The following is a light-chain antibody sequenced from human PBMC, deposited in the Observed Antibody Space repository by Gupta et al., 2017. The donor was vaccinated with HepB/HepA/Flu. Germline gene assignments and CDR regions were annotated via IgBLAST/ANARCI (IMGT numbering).Light chain of an antibody. Sequence: SVLPPPPSASVPPGQSVTISCSGNSSNIGSNYVYWYQQLPGTAPKLLIYRNNQRPSGVPDRFSGSKSGTSASLAISGLRAEDEADYYCAAWDDSLSGPVFGGGTKLTVL. CDR2: RNN. CDR3: AAWDDSLSGPV. V-gene: IGLV1-47*01. CDR1: SSNIGSNY. J-gene: IGLJ2*01.